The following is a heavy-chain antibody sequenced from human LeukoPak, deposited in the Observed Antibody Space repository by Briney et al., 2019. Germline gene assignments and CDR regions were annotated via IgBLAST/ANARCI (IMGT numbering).Heavy chain of an antibody. Sequence: SETLSLTCTVSGGSISSGGYYWSWIRQHPGKGLEWIGYIYYSGSTYYNPSLKSRVTISVDTSKNQFSLKLSSVTAADTAVYYCARDTPTVTGWFDPWGQGTLVIVSS. V-gene: IGHV4-31*03. CDR3: ARDTPTVTGWFDP. D-gene: IGHD4-17*01. CDR2: IYYSGST. CDR1: GGSISSGGYY. J-gene: IGHJ5*02.